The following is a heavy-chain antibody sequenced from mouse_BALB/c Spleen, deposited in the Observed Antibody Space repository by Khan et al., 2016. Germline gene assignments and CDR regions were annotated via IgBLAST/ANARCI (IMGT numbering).Heavy chain of an antibody. CDR2: ISSDSSTI. CDR3: ARRACGSPSWIVY. V-gene: IGHV4-1*02. D-gene: IGHD6-1*01. CDR1: GFDISRYW. J-gene: IGHJ3*01. Sequence: EVKLHESGGGLVKPGGSLKLSCAVSGFDISRYWMSWVRQAPGKGLECIGEISSDSSTINYTPSQKDNFIISRDNATKTLYLQLSNVRTEDTATYYCARRACGSPSWIVYWGQGTLVTVSA.